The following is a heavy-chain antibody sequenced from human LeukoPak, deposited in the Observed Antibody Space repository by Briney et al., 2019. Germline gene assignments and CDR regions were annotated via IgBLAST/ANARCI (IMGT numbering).Heavy chain of an antibody. Sequence: SVKVSCKASGGTFSSYAISWVRQAPGQGLEWMGGIIPIFGTANYAQKFQGRVTITTDESTSTAYMELSSLRSEDTAVYYCARSRVYGYYYFDYWGQGALVTVSS. CDR3: ARSRVYGYYYFDY. V-gene: IGHV1-69*05. J-gene: IGHJ4*02. CDR2: IIPIFGTA. CDR1: GGTFSSYA. D-gene: IGHD5-18*01.